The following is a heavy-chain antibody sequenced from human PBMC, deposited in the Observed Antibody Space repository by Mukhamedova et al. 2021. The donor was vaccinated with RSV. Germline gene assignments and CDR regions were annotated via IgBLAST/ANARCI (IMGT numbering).Heavy chain of an antibody. CDR3: SSQSWCYPSSGSYPLDY. CDR2: IKSKTDDETI. J-gene: IGHJ4*01. CDR1: W. D-gene: IGHD3-22*01. V-gene: IGHV3-15*01. Sequence: WMNWVRQASGKGLEWVARIKSKTDDETIHYAAPVRGRFTIARDDSKNTVSLQMNSLKSEDTAVYYCSSQSWCYPSSGSYPLDYWG.